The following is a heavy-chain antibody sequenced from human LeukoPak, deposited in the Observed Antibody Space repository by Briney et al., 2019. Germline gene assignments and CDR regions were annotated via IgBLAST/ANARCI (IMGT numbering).Heavy chain of an antibody. CDR3: ARGDSSWDYFDY. Sequence: GGSLRLSCAASGFTFINYAMHWVRQAPGKGLEWVAVISYDGSNKYYADSVKGRFTISRDNSKNTLYLQMNSLRTEDTAVYYCARGDSSWDYFDYWGQGTLVTVSS. CDR1: GFTFINYA. D-gene: IGHD6-13*01. J-gene: IGHJ4*02. V-gene: IGHV3-30-3*01. CDR2: ISYDGSNK.